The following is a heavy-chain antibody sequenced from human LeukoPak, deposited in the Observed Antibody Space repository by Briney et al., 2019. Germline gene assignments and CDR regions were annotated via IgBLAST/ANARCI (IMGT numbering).Heavy chain of an antibody. CDR1: GFTFSSSS. J-gene: IGHJ4*02. CDR3: VKEAYYGWGSSPTFYFDY. Sequence: GGSLRLSCAASGFTFSSSSISWVRQAPGKGLEWVSAITDAVGSTHYADSVKGRFTISSDNSKNTVYLQMNRLRPEDTAVYYCVKEAYYGWGSSPTFYFDYWGQGTRVTVSS. CDR2: ITDAVGST. V-gene: IGHV3-23*01. D-gene: IGHD3-10*01.